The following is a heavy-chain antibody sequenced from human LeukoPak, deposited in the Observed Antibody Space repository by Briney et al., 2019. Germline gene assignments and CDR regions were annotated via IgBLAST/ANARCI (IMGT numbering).Heavy chain of an antibody. V-gene: IGHV3-7*02. J-gene: IGHJ5*02. D-gene: IGHD1-26*01. CDR3: ARTLVGGTNWFDP. CDR1: GFTFSNYW. Sequence: PGGSLRLSCAASGFTFSNYWMSWVRQAPGKGLEWVANINRDGNEKYYVDSVRGSFTISRDNAKNSLYLQVNRLRAEDTAVYYCARTLVGGTNWFDPGGQATPATVSS. CDR2: INRDGNEK.